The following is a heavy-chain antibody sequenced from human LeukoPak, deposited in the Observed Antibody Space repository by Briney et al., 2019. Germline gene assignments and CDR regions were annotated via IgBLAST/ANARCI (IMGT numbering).Heavy chain of an antibody. V-gene: IGHV4-31*03. J-gene: IGHJ6*03. D-gene: IGHD2-2*01. Sequence: SETLSLTCTVSDGSINSGDYYWSWIRQHPGKGLEWIGYIYYSGSTHYNPSLQSRVTMSVDTSKNQFSLKLSSVTAADTAVYYCARDVVVIPTTRQGGYYYYMDVWGKGTTVNVSS. CDR3: ARDVVVIPTTRQGGYYYYMDV. CDR2: IYYSGST. CDR1: DGSINSGDYY.